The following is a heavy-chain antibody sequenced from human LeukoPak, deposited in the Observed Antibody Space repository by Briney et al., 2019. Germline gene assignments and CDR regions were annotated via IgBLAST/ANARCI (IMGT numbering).Heavy chain of an antibody. CDR2: ISSSGSTI. CDR1: GFTFSSYE. D-gene: IGHD6-13*01. J-gene: IGHJ6*02. V-gene: IGHV3-48*03. Sequence: PGGSLRLSCAASGFTFSSYEMNWVRQAPGKGLEWVSYISSSGSTIYYADSVKGRFTISRDNAKNSLYLQMNSLRAEDTAVYYCAKDRGAAVGRYYGMDVWGQGTTVTVS. CDR3: AKDRGAAVGRYYGMDV.